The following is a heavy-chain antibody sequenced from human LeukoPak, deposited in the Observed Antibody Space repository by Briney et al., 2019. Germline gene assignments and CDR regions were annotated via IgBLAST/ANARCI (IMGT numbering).Heavy chain of an antibody. CDR3: AREDYFFDS. J-gene: IGHJ4*02. CDR1: GGSITAYY. V-gene: IGHV4-34*01. CDR2: INHSRGT. Sequence: SETLSPTCSVYGGSITAYYWSWIRPPPGKGLEWIGEINHSRGTKYNPSLESRVTILLDASKNEFSLNLNSVTAADTAVYYCAREDYFFDSWGQGTLVTVSS.